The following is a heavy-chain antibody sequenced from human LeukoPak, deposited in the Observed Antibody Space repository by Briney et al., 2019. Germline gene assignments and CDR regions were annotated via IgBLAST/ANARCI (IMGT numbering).Heavy chain of an antibody. CDR3: AKDGAWLRFDD. D-gene: IGHD5-12*01. V-gene: IGHV3-20*04. Sequence: QPGGSLRLSCAASGFTFDDYGMSWVRQAPGKGLEWVSGINWNGGSTGYADSVKGRFTISRDDSKNTLYLQMNNLRAEDTAVYYCAKDGAWLRFDDWGQGILVTVSS. CDR2: INWNGGST. CDR1: GFTFDDYG. J-gene: IGHJ4*02.